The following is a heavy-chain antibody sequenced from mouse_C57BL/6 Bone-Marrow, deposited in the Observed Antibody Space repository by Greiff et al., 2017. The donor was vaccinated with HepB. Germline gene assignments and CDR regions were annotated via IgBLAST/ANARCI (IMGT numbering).Heavy chain of an antibody. V-gene: IGHV1-55*01. J-gene: IGHJ2*01. CDR3: ARGYLLLFYYFDY. CDR2: IYPGSGST. Sequence: VQLQQPGAELVKPGASVKMSCKASGYTFTSYWITWVKQRPGQGLEWIGDIYPGSGSTNYNEKFKSKATLTVDSSSSTAYMQLSSLTSEDSAVYYCARGYLLLFYYFDYWGQGTTLTVSS. CDR1: GYTFTSYW. D-gene: IGHD1-1*01.